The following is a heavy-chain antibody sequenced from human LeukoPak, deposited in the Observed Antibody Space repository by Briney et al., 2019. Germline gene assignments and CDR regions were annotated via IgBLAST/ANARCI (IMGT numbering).Heavy chain of an antibody. J-gene: IGHJ5*02. V-gene: IGHV4-38-2*02. CDR1: GYSISSGYY. D-gene: IGHD2-2*01. CDR3: ARDLKQYQLLSHPNWFDP. Sequence: PSETLSLTCTVSGYSISSGYYWGWIRQPPGKGLEWIGSIYHSGSTYYNPSLKSRVTISVDTSKNQFSLKLSSVTAADTAVYYCARDLKQYQLLSHPNWFDPWGQGTLVTVSS. CDR2: IYHSGST.